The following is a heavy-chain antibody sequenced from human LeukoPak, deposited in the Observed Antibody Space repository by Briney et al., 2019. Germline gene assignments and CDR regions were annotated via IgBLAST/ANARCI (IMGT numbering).Heavy chain of an antibody. Sequence: GGSLRLSCEASGFTFSDYYMNWIRQAPGKGPEWVSDISSSASTTNYADSVEGRYTISRDNAQNSLYPQMNSLRAEDTAVYYCARSHYYGSGSLDPWGQGTLVTVSS. D-gene: IGHD3-10*01. CDR3: ARSHYYGSGSLDP. CDR2: ISSSASTT. CDR1: GFTFSDYY. V-gene: IGHV3-11*01. J-gene: IGHJ5*02.